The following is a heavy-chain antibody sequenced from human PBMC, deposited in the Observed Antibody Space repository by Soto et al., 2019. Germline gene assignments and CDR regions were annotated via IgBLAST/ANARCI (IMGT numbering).Heavy chain of an antibody. Sequence: EVQLVESGGGLIQPGGSLRLSCAVSGFTVSNNYMSWVRQAPGKGLEGVSVIYSGGYTAYGDSVKGRFTISRDNSKNPITPQMKGLSARARAGFSCGTPPGGGGYWGQGTLVTVSS. CDR2: IYSGGYT. J-gene: IGHJ4*02. CDR3: GTPPGGGGY. D-gene: IGHD3-10*01. CDR1: GFTVSNNY. V-gene: IGHV3-53*01.